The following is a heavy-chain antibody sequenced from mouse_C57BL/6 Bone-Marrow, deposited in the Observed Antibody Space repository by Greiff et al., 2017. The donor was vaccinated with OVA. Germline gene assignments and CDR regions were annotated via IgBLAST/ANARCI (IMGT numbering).Heavy chain of an antibody. D-gene: IGHD1-1*01. Sequence: EVQRVESGGGLVQSGRSLRLSCATSGFTFSDFYMEWVRQAPGKGLEWIAASRNKANDYTTEYSASVKGRFIVSRDTSQSILYLQMNALRAEDTAIYYCARDALYGSSYAWFAYWGQGTLVTVSA. CDR3: ARDALYGSSYAWFAY. V-gene: IGHV7-1*01. CDR2: SRNKANDYTT. J-gene: IGHJ3*01. CDR1: GFTFSDFY.